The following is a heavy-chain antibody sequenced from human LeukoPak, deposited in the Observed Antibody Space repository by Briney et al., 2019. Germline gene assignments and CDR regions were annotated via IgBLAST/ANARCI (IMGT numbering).Heavy chain of an antibody. V-gene: IGHV4-34*01. CDR3: ASGYCSGGSYYYFDY. Sequence: PSETLSLTCAVYGGSFSGYYWSWIRQPPGKGLEWIGEINHSGSTNYNPSLKSRVTISVDTSKNQFSLKLSSVTAADTAVYYCASGYCSGGSYYYFDYWGQGTLVTVSS. CDR1: GGSFSGYY. CDR2: INHSGST. J-gene: IGHJ4*02. D-gene: IGHD2-15*01.